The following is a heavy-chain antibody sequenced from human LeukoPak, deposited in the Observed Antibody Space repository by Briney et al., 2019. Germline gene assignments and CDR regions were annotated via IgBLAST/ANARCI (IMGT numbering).Heavy chain of an antibody. D-gene: IGHD1-26*01. J-gene: IGHJ4*02. Sequence: GGSLRLSCAASGFSFSRYGMHWVRQAPGKGLEWVSYISSSGTTIYYADSVKGRFTISRDNAKNSLFLQVNSLRAEDTAVYYCARSSGTYHFDYWGQGTLVTVSS. V-gene: IGHV3-48*03. CDR1: GFSFSRYG. CDR3: ARSSGTYHFDY. CDR2: ISSSGTTI.